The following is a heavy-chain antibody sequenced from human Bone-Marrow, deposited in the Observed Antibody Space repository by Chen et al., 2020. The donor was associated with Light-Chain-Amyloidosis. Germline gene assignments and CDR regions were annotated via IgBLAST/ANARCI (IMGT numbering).Heavy chain of an antibody. J-gene: IGHJ6*02. CDR2: IIPMFGSI. CDR1: RGTFTSYA. V-gene: IGHV1-69*01. CDR3: ARDQTSSWSRYGMDV. Sequence: QTQLVQSGAEVKKPGSSVRVSCKASRGTFTSYAINWVRQAPGQGLEWMGGIIPMFGSIRYAQRFQCRVTITADESTSTAYMDLSGLRSEDSAVYFCARDQTSSWSRYGMDVWGQGTSVVVSS. D-gene: IGHD6-13*01.